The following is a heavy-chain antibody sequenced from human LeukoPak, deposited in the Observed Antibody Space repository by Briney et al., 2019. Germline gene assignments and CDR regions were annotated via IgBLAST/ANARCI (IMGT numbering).Heavy chain of an antibody. CDR3: AKSSTYYDILTGYPTAEPYYFDY. J-gene: IGHJ4*02. V-gene: IGHV3-30*18. Sequence: GGSLRLSCAASGFTFSSYGMHWVRQAPGKGLEWVAVISYDGSNKYYAASVKGRFTISRDNYKNTLYLQMNCLRAADTAVYYCAKSSTYYDILTGYPTAEPYYFDYWGQGTLVTVSS. D-gene: IGHD3-9*01. CDR2: ISYDGSNK. CDR1: GFTFSSYG.